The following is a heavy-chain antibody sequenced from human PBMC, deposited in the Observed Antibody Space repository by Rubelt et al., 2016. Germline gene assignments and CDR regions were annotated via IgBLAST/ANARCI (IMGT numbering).Heavy chain of an antibody. CDR1: GYTFTGYY. J-gene: IGHJ4*02. Sequence: QVQLVQSGAEVKKPGASVKVSCKASGYTFTGYYMHWVRQAPGQGLEWMGRINPNSGGTNYAQKFQGRGTMTRETSNSTAYMQLSNLRSEDTAGDYCAVSYNSQWVWGQGTLVTVSS. CDR3: AVSYNSQWV. CDR2: INPNSGGT. V-gene: IGHV1-2*06. D-gene: IGHD1-14*01.